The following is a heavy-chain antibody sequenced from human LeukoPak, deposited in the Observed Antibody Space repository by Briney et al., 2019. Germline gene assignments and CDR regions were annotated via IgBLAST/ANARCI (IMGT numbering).Heavy chain of an antibody. Sequence: SETLSLTCAVYGGSFSGYYWTWIRQPPGKGLEWIGEINYSGSTNYNPSLRSRVIISVDTSKNQFSLRLSSVTAADTAVYYCARVQVTTQIWGQGTLVTVSP. V-gene: IGHV4-34*01. D-gene: IGHD3-22*01. CDR3: ARVQVTTQI. CDR1: GGSFSGYY. CDR2: INYSGST. J-gene: IGHJ4*02.